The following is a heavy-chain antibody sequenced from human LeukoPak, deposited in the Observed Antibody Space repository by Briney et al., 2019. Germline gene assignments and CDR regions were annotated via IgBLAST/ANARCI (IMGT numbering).Heavy chain of an antibody. D-gene: IGHD5-18*01. CDR2: IDPNSGGT. J-gene: IGHJ4*02. CDR1: RFTFNYYY. CDR3: AEGYSYGYHPFDY. V-gene: IGHV1-2*02. Sequence: ASVKVSCKASRFTFNYYYIHRRRQAPGQGREWMGWIDPNSGGTHYAQKYQGRATVTSDAYIYTVYMNLTSLRSDDTAVYYCAEGYSYGYHPFDYWGQGTLVTVSS.